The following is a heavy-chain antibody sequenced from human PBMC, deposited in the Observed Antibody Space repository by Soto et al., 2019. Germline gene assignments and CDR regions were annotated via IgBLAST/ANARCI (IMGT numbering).Heavy chain of an antibody. CDR1: GFTFSSYW. CDR3: AREGITMVRGVTATFDY. V-gene: IGHV3-7*01. J-gene: IGHJ4*02. CDR2: IKQDGSEK. Sequence: GGSLRLSCAASGFTFSSYWMSWVRQAPGKGLEWVANIKQDGSEKYYVDSVKGRFTISRDNAKNSLYLQMNSLRAEDTAVYYCAREGITMVRGVTATFDYWGQGTLVTVSS. D-gene: IGHD3-10*01.